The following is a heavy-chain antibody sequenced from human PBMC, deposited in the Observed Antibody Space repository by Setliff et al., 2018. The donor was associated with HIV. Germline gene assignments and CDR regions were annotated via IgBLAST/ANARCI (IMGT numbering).Heavy chain of an antibody. V-gene: IGHV1-2*06. CDR1: GYTFTGYH. Sequence: ASVKVSCKASGYTFTGYHLHWVRQAPGQGLEWVGRINSSSGGTNYAQNFQGRVTMTRDTSISTAYMELRRLRSDDTAVYYCARGTRVGANDAFDIWGQGTMVTVSS. CDR2: INSSSGGT. J-gene: IGHJ3*02. D-gene: IGHD1-26*01. CDR3: ARGTRVGANDAFDI.